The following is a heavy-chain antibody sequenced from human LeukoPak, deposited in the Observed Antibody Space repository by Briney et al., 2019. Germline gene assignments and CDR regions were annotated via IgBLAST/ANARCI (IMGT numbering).Heavy chain of an antibody. D-gene: IGHD1-26*01. CDR2: IRQDGRDK. Sequence: GGSLRLSCAASGFTFSRHYMSWVRQSPGKGLEWVANIRQDGRDKYYVDSVKGRFTISRDNADNSLYLQMNSLRAEDTGVYYCARESKVGSSDDALDIWGQGTMVTVSS. J-gene: IGHJ3*02. CDR1: GFTFSRHY. CDR3: ARESKVGSSDDALDI. V-gene: IGHV3-7*01.